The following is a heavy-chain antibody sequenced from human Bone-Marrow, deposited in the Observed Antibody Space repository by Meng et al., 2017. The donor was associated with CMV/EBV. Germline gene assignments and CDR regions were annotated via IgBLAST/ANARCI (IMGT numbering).Heavy chain of an antibody. CDR2: ISAYNGNT. J-gene: IGHJ6*02. Sequence: ASVKVSCKASGYTFTSYGISWVRQAPGQGLEWMGWISAYNGNTNYAQKLQGRVTMTTDTSTSTAYMGLRSLRSDDTAVYYCARTRIEVEPDGTKIKYYNYGMDVWGQGTTVTVSS. D-gene: IGHD2-15*01. CDR1: GYTFTSYG. V-gene: IGHV1-18*01. CDR3: ARTRIEVEPDGTKIKYYNYGMDV.